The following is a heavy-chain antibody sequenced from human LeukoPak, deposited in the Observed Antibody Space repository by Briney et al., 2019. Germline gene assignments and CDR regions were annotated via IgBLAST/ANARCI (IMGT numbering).Heavy chain of an antibody. D-gene: IGHD1-26*01. Sequence: GGSLRLSCAASGFTVSDNYMSWVRQAPGKGLEWVSVIYSGGSTYYADSVKGRFSISRDNSKNTLYLQMNSLRAEDTAVYYCARDVGAAAPDAFDIWGQGTMVTVSS. CDR1: GFTVSDNY. CDR3: ARDVGAAAPDAFDI. V-gene: IGHV3-53*01. J-gene: IGHJ3*02. CDR2: IYSGGST.